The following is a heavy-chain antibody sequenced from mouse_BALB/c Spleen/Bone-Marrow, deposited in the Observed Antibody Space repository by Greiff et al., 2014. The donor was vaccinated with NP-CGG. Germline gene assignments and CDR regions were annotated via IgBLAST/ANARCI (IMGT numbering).Heavy chain of an antibody. CDR3: ARNWAFDY. V-gene: IGHV1-61*01. J-gene: IGHJ2*01. CDR2: IDPSDSET. Sequence: VKLQESGAELVRPGASVKLSCKASGYTFTSYWMNWVRQRPGQGLEWICMIDPSDSETHYNQMFRDKASLTVDKSSSTAYMQLSSLTSEDSAVYYCARNWAFDYWGQGTTLTVSS. CDR1: GYTFTSYW. D-gene: IGHD4-1*01.